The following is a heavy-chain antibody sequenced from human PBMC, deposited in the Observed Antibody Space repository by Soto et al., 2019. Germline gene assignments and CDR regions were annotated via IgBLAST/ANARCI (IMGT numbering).Heavy chain of an antibody. CDR3: ARGHGFVPFDY. CDR1: GGSFSGYY. D-gene: IGHD3-10*02. V-gene: IGHV4-34*01. Sequence: PSETLSLTCAVYGGSFSGYYWSWIRQPPGKGLEWIGEINHSGSTNYNPSLKSRVTISVDTSKNQFSLKLSSVTAADTAVYYCARGHGFVPFDYWGQGTLVTVSS. CDR2: INHSGST. J-gene: IGHJ4*02.